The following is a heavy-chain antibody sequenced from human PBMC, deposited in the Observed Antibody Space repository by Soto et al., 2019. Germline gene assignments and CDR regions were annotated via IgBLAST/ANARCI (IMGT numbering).Heavy chain of an antibody. D-gene: IGHD2-15*01. CDR3: AKDDHRYCSGGSCQEVDY. CDR1: RFTFSSYG. J-gene: IGHJ4*02. Sequence: QVQLVESGGGVVQPGRSLRLSCAASRFTFSSYGMHWVRQAPGKGLEWVAVISYDGSNKYYADSVKGRFTISRDNSKNTLDLQMNSLRAEDTAVYYCAKDDHRYCSGGSCQEVDYWGQGTLVSVSS. CDR2: ISYDGSNK. V-gene: IGHV3-30*18.